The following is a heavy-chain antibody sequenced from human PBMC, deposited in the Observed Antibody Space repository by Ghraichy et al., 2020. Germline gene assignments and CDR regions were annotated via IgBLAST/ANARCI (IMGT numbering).Heavy chain of an antibody. CDR3: ARDEDGSTTGWYNLDY. J-gene: IGHJ4*02. V-gene: IGHV1-18*04. CDR2: ISAYRGDT. Sequence: ASVKVSCKASGYTFNSFGISWVRQAPGHGLEWMGWISAYRGDTNYANNLRDRITLTTDTSTSTAYMELSSLKSEDTAVYFFARDEDGSTTGWYNLDYWGQGTLVTVSS. D-gene: IGHD6-19*01. CDR1: GYTFNSFG.